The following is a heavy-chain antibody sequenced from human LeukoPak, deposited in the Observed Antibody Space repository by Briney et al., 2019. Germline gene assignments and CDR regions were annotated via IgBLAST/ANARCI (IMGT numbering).Heavy chain of an antibody. CDR2: ISWDGGST. V-gene: IGHV3-43D*03. Sequence: GGSLRLSCAASGFTFDDYAMHWVRQAPGKGLEWVSLISWDGGSTYYADSVKGRFTISRDNSKNSLYLQMNSLRAEDTALYYCAKVQLHYYDSSGYYPLGDWGQGTLVTVSS. D-gene: IGHD3-22*01. J-gene: IGHJ4*02. CDR3: AKVQLHYYDSSGYYPLGD. CDR1: GFTFDDYA.